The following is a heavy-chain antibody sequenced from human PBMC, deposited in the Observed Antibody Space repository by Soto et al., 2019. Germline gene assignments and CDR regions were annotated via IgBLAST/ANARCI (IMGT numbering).Heavy chain of an antibody. CDR1: GGTFSSYA. CDR2: IIPIFGTA. V-gene: IGHV1-69*13. CDR3: ARDDRRTVARFDY. Sequence: ASVKVSCKASGGTFSSYAISWVRQAPGQGLEWMGGIIPIFGTANYAQKFQGRVTITADESTSTAYMELSSLRSEDTAVYYCARDDRRTVARFDYWGQGTLVTVSS. D-gene: IGHD4-17*01. J-gene: IGHJ4*02.